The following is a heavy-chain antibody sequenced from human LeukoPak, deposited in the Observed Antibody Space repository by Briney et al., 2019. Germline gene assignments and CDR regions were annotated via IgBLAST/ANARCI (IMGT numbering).Heavy chain of an antibody. CDR2: INPNSGGT. D-gene: IGHD3-22*01. V-gene: IGHV1-2*02. J-gene: IGHJ4*02. Sequence: ASVKVSCKASGYTFTGYYMHWVRQAPGRGLEWMGWINPNSGGTNYAQKFQGRVTMTRDTSISTAYMELSRLRSDDTAVYYCARAGIIDSSRLKFDYWGQGTLVTVSS. CDR3: ARAGIIDSSRLKFDY. CDR1: GYTFTGYY.